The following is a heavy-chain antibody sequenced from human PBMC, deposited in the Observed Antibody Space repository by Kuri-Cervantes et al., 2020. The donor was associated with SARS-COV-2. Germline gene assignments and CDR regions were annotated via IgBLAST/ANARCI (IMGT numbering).Heavy chain of an antibody. CDR1: GYTFTSYG. CDR3: PRGPVNYDFWSGYYHL. V-gene: IGHV1-18*04. D-gene: IGHD3-3*01. Sequence: ASVKDSCKASGYTFTSYGISWVRQAPGQGLEWMGWISVYNGNTNSAQKLQGRVTMTTETSTSTAYMELRSLRSDDTAVYYCPRGPVNYDFWSGYYHLWGQGTLVTSPQ. J-gene: IGHJ5*02. CDR2: ISVYNGNT.